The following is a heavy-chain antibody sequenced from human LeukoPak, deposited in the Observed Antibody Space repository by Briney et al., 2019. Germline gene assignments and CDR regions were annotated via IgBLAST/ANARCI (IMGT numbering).Heavy chain of an antibody. D-gene: IGHD2-21*02. CDR2: ISSSSSYI. Sequence: GGSLRLSCAASGFTFSSYSMNWVRQAPGKGLGWVSSISSSSSYIYYADSVKGRFTISRDNAKNSLYLQMNSLRAEDTAVYYCARAGGDWRFDYWGQGTLVTVSS. J-gene: IGHJ4*02. CDR3: ARAGGDWRFDY. V-gene: IGHV3-21*01. CDR1: GFTFSSYS.